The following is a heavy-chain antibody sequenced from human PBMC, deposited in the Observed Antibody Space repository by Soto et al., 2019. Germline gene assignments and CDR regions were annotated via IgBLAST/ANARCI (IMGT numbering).Heavy chain of an antibody. Sequence: PSETLSLTCTVSGGSISSGGYYWSWIRQHPGKGLEWIGYIYYSGSTYYNPSLKSRVTISVDTSKNQFSLKLSSVTAADTAVYYCARSQNILWFGELGHYGMDVWGQGTTVTVSS. D-gene: IGHD3-10*01. CDR3: ARSQNILWFGELGHYGMDV. J-gene: IGHJ6*02. CDR2: IYYSGST. V-gene: IGHV4-31*03. CDR1: GGSISSGGYY.